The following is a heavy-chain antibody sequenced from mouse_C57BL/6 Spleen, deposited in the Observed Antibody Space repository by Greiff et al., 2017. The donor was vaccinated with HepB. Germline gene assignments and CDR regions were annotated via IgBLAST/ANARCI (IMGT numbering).Heavy chain of an antibody. CDR2: IYPSSGST. V-gene: IGHV1-81*01. J-gene: IGHJ4*01. CDR3: ARWEGNYGGAMDY. Sequence: VQLQQSGAELARPGASVKLSCKASGYTFTSYGISWVKQSTGQGLEWIGEIYPSSGSTNYNQKFKDKATMTEDKSSSTAYMKLRSLTSEDSAVYFCARWEGNYGGAMDYWGQGTSVTVSS. D-gene: IGHD2-1*01. CDR1: GYTFTSYG.